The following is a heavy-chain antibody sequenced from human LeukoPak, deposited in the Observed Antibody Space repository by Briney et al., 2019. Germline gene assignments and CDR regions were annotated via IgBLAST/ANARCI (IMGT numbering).Heavy chain of an antibody. D-gene: IGHD3-22*01. V-gene: IGHV3-66*01. CDR2: ISGGGST. Sequence: GGSLRLSCAASGFAVSSNYMSWVRQAPGKGLEWVSSISGGGSTSYADSVKGRFTISRDNSRSTLYLLMGSLRAEDTAVYYCARSGYYYDSSGSSSWSQGTLVTASS. CDR1: GFAVSSNY. CDR3: ARSGYYYDSSGSSS. J-gene: IGHJ5*02.